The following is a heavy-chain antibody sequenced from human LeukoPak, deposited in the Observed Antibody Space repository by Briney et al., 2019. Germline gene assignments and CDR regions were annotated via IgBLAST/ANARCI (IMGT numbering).Heavy chain of an antibody. CDR1: GFTFSNYW. Sequence: HPGGSLRLSCAASGFTFSNYWMHWVRQAPGKGLVWVSRINSDGSSTSYADSVKGRLTISRDNAKNTLHLQMNSLRAEDTAVYYCARVSSGSYFCYYYYYMDVWGKGTTVTVSS. V-gene: IGHV3-74*01. J-gene: IGHJ6*03. CDR2: INSDGSST. D-gene: IGHD1-26*01. CDR3: ARVSSGSYFCYYYYYMDV.